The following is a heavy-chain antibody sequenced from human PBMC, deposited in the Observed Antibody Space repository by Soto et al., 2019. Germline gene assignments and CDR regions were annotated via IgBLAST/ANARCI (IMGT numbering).Heavy chain of an antibody. Sequence: SETLSLTCTVSGGSISSSSYYWGWIRQPPGKGLEWIGSIYYSGSTYYNPSLKSRVTISVDTSKNQFSLKLSSVTAADTAVYYCARHSRDIVVVVAATDFNWFDPWGQGTLVTVSS. D-gene: IGHD2-15*01. CDR1: GGSISSSSYY. J-gene: IGHJ5*02. CDR3: ARHSRDIVVVVAATDFNWFDP. CDR2: IYYSGST. V-gene: IGHV4-39*01.